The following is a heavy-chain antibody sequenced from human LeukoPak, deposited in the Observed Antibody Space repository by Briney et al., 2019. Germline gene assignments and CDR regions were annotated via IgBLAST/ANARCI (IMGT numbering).Heavy chain of an antibody. V-gene: IGHV1-46*01. J-gene: IGHJ6*02. Sequence: VASVKVSCKASGYTFTSYYMHWLRQAPGQGLEWMGIINPSGGSTSYAQKFQGRVTMTRDTSTSTVYMELSSLRSEDTAVYYCAREQDDITESYSSSWSYYGMDVWGQGTTVTVSS. CDR3: AREQDDITESYSSSWSYYGMDV. CDR2: INPSGGST. CDR1: GYTFTSYY. D-gene: IGHD6-13*01.